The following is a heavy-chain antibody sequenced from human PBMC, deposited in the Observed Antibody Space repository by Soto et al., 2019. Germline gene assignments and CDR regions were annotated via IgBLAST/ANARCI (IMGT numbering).Heavy chain of an antibody. CDR1: SLIFCKST. Sequence: GWSLRLSCSASSLIFCKSTIDLVLQVPGKGLEAISAVSTSGRSTYYADSEKDRFTISRDNSKNTLFLQVGSLRPEDTAIYYCVKQAHGLDGVAFDYWGQGTQVTVSS. V-gene: IGHV3-64D*06. CDR3: VKQAHGLDGVAFDY. CDR2: VSTSGRST. D-gene: IGHD2-15*01. J-gene: IGHJ4*02.